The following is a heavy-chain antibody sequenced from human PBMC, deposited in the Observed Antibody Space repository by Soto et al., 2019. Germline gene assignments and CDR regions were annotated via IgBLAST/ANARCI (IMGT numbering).Heavy chain of an antibody. V-gene: IGHV1-8*01. J-gene: IGHJ4*02. CDR2: MNPNTGNS. Sequence: SGAEVRKPGASVKVSCEASGYTFTSYDIYWVRQATGQGLEWMGWMNPNTGNSGYAQKFQGRVTMTSDSSINTVHMELSSLRFEDTAVYYCARRAETNGWNGFGADKYYFDFWGQGTLVTVSS. CDR3: ARRAETNGWNGFGADKYYFDF. D-gene: IGHD1-1*01. CDR1: GYTFTSYD.